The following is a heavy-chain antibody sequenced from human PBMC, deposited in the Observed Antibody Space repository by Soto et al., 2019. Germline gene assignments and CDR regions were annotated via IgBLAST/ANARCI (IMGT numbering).Heavy chain of an antibody. Sequence: LRLSCAASGFTFSDYYMSWIRQAPGKGLEWVSYISSSSSYTNYADSVKGRFTISRDNAKNSLYLQMNSLRAADPAVYYCAMGYSYGNFDYWGQGTLVTVSS. D-gene: IGHD5-18*01. CDR2: ISSSSSYT. CDR1: GFTFSDYY. CDR3: AMGYSYGNFDY. V-gene: IGHV3-11*06. J-gene: IGHJ4*02.